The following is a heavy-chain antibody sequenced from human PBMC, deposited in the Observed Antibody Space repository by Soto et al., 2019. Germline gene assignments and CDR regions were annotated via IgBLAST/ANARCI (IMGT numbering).Heavy chain of an antibody. Sequence: EVQLLESGGGLVQPGGSLRLSCAASGFTFSSYAMSWVRQAPGKGLEWVSTISGSGSYTYYADSVKGRFTISRDNSKNTLYLRMNSLRAEDTAVYYCAKVYGYEVPETDYWGQGTLVTVSS. CDR3: AKVYGYEVPETDY. V-gene: IGHV3-23*01. CDR2: ISGSGSYT. J-gene: IGHJ4*02. CDR1: GFTFSSYA. D-gene: IGHD5-18*01.